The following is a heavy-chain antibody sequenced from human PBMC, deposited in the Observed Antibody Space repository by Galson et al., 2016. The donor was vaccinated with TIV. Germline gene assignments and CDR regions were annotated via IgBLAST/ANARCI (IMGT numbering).Heavy chain of an antibody. J-gene: IGHJ3*02. CDR2: IIPILGPT. V-gene: IGHV1-69*06. Sequence: SVKVSCKVSGGSFSTYAINWVRQAPGQGPEWMGRIIPILGPTKYAQRFQGRVSITADKSTNTAYMDLSSLRSDDTAVYYCARYNQATFGYDDAFDIWGQGTLVTVSS. CDR1: GGSFSTYA. D-gene: IGHD5-12*01. CDR3: ARYNQATFGYDDAFDI.